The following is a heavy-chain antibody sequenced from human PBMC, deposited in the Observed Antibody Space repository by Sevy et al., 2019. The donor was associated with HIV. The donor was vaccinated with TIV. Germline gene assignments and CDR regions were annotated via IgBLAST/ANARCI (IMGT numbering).Heavy chain of an antibody. J-gene: IGHJ4*02. Sequence: GGSLRLSCAASGFTFSSHGMHWVRQAPDKGLEWVAIISYDGSQKYYADSIKDRFTISRDNSKNTLYLQMNSLRPEDTAIYYCPKEGMASGPRLLWFAELLYLSDFWGQRTLVTVSS. D-gene: IGHD3-10*01. CDR3: PKEGMASGPRLLWFAELLYLSDF. CDR2: ISYDGSQK. V-gene: IGHV3-30*18. CDR1: GFTFSSHG.